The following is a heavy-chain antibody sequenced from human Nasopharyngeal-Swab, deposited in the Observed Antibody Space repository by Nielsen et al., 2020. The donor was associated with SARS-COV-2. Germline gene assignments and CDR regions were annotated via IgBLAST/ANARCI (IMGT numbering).Heavy chain of an antibody. Sequence: GGPLRLSCAASGFTFSSYGMPWVRQAPGKGLEWVAVIWYDGSNKYYADSVKGRFTISRDNSKNTLYLQMNSLRAEDTAVYYCARELRYFDWSKQRGGAFDYWGQGTLVTVSS. V-gene: IGHV3-33*01. D-gene: IGHD3-9*01. CDR2: IWYDGSNK. J-gene: IGHJ4*02. CDR1: GFTFSSYG. CDR3: ARELRYFDWSKQRGGAFDY.